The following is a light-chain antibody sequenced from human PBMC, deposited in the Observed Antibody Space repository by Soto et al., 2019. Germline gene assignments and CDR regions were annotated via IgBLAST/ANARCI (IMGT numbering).Light chain of an antibody. CDR2: DAS. V-gene: IGKV3-11*01. Sequence: EIVLTQSPATLSLSPGERATLSCRASQSVSSYLAWYQQKPGQAPRLLIYDASNRATGIPARFSGSGSGTEFTLTISSLQPGDFATYYCQQYNSYSRTFGQGTKV. CDR3: QQYNSYSRT. J-gene: IGKJ1*01. CDR1: QSVSSY.